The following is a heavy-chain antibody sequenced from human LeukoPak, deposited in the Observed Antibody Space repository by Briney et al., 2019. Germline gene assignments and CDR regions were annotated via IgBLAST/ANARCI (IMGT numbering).Heavy chain of an antibody. V-gene: IGHV1-2*02. CDR3: ARDSPHALTHYYDSSGYLTAEYFQH. Sequence: ASVKVSCKASGYTFTGYYMHWVRQAPGQGLEWMGWINPNSGGTNYAQKFQGRVTMTRDTSISTAYMELSSLRSEDTAVYYCARDSPHALTHYYDSSGYLTAEYFQHWGQGTLVTVSS. D-gene: IGHD3-22*01. CDR2: INPNSGGT. CDR1: GYTFTGYY. J-gene: IGHJ1*01.